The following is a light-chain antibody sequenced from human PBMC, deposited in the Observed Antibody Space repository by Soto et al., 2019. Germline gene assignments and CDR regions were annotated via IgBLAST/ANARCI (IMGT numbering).Light chain of an antibody. CDR1: SSDVAGSDY. CDR2: EVT. Sequence: QSVLTQPPSASGSPGQSVTISCTGTSSDVAGSDYVSWYQQHPGKAPKLIIYEVTKWPAGVPDRFSGSKSGNTASLTVSGLQADDESYYYCSSFARGDNPNVLFGGGTQLTVL. V-gene: IGLV2-8*01. J-gene: IGLJ2*01. CDR3: SSFARGDNPNVL.